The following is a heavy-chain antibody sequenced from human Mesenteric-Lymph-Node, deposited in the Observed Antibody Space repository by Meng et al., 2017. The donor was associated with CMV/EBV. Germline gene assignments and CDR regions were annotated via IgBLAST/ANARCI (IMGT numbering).Heavy chain of an antibody. CDR3: ARDNDWNDGDFDY. D-gene: IGHD1-1*01. J-gene: IGHJ4*02. CDR1: GYTFPTSG. Sequence: ASGYTFPTSGINWVRQAPGQGLEWMGWITPYDGNTKSAQKFQGRVTMTTDTSTGTAHMELRSLTSDDTAVYYCARDNDWNDGDFDYWGQGTLVTVSS. CDR2: ITPYDGNT. V-gene: IGHV1-18*01.